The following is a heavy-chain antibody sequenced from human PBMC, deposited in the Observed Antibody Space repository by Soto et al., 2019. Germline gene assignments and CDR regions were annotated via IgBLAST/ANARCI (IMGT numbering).Heavy chain of an antibody. Sequence: GGSLRLSCAASGFTFSSYSMNWVRQAPGKGLEWVSYISSSSSTIYYADSVKGRFTISRDNAKNSLYLQMNSLRDEDTAVYYCARELSVPPLVDAAMVRYFDYWGQGTLVTVSS. D-gene: IGHD5-18*01. V-gene: IGHV3-48*02. CDR2: ISSSSSTI. CDR3: ARELSVPPLVDAAMVRYFDY. J-gene: IGHJ4*02. CDR1: GFTFSSYS.